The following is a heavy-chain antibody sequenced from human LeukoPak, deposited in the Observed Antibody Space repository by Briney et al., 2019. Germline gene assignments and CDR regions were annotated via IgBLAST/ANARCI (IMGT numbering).Heavy chain of an antibody. D-gene: IGHD6-13*01. CDR3: ARDRGSSWYYFDY. CDR1: GFTFSSYA. J-gene: IGHJ4*02. V-gene: IGHV3-30-3*01. CDR2: ISYDGSNK. Sequence: GGPLRLSCSPSGFTFSSYAMHWVRPPPGRGLDWVAVISYDGSNKYYADSVKGRFTISRDNSKNTLYLQMNRLRAEDTAVYYCARDRGSSWYYFDYWGQGTLVTVSS.